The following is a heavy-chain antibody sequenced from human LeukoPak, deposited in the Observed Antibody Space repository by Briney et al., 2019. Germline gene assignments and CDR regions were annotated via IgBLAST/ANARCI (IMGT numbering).Heavy chain of an antibody. J-gene: IGHJ4*02. V-gene: IGHV3-21*01. Sequence: PGGSLRLSRAVSGFTFNTYNMNWVRQAPGKGLEWVSSISSSSSYIYYADSVKGRFTISRDNPKNSLYLQMSSLRAEDTAVYYCARGGQQLTLDCWGQGTLVTVSS. CDR3: ARGGQQLTLDC. D-gene: IGHD6-13*01. CDR1: GFTFNTYN. CDR2: ISSSSSYI.